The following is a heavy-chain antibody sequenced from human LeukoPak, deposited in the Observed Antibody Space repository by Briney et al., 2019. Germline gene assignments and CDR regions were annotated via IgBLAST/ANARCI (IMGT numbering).Heavy chain of an antibody. CDR1: GFTFSSYW. Sequence: PWGSLRLSCAASGFTFSSYWMSWVRQAPGKGLEWVANIKQDGSEKYYVDSVKGRFTISRDNDKNSLYLQMNSLRAEDTAVYYCARYYYGSGSSPFDYWAREPWSPSP. CDR2: IKQDGSEK. CDR3: ARYYYGSGSSPFDY. V-gene: IGHV3-7*04. J-gene: IGHJ4*02. D-gene: IGHD3-10*01.